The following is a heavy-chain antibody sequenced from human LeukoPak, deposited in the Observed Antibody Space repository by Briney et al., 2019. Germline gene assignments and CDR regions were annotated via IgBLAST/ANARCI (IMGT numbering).Heavy chain of an antibody. V-gene: IGHV1-69*06. CDR2: IIPIFGTA. CDR3: ARGFRDGAGFGELFWYYYYYMDV. D-gene: IGHD3-10*01. CDR1: GGTFSSYA. J-gene: IGHJ6*03. Sequence: SVRVSCKASGGTFSSYAISWVRQAPGQGLEWMGGIIPIFGTANYAQKFQGRVTITADKSTSTAYMELSSLRSEDTAVYYCARGFRDGAGFGELFWYYYYYMDVWGKGTTVTISS.